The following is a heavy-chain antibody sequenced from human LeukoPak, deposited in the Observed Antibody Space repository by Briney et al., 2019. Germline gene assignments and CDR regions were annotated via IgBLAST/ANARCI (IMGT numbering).Heavy chain of an antibody. J-gene: IGHJ3*02. CDR1: GGSISSSSYY. Sequence: KPSETLSLTCTVSGGSISSSSYYWGWIRQPPGKGLEWIGSIYYSGSTYYNPSLKSRVTISVDTSKNQFSLKLSSVTAADTAVYYCARRPSSSGLVRGAFDIWGQGTMVTVSS. D-gene: IGHD3-22*01. CDR3: ARRPSSSGLVRGAFDI. CDR2: IYYSGST. V-gene: IGHV4-39*07.